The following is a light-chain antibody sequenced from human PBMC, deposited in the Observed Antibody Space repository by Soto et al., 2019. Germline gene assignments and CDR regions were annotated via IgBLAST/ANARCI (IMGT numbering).Light chain of an antibody. CDR3: QQFGTSPLWT. J-gene: IGKJ1*01. CDR2: ETS. V-gene: IGKV3-20*01. Sequence: EIVLTQSPGTLSLSPGERATLSCRASQSVNSNYLAWYQQKPGQAPRLLMYETSTRATGIPDRFSGSGSGTDFTLTISRLEPEDFAVYVCQQFGTSPLWTFGQGTKVE. CDR1: QSVNSNY.